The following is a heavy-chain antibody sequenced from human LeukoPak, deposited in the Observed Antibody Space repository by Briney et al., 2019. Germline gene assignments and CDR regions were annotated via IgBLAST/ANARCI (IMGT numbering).Heavy chain of an antibody. CDR2: INKGGSYI. CDR1: GFSFSSYA. V-gene: IGHV3-21*01. CDR3: AREVLIVVEPAANTIDY. Sequence: GGSLRLSCAASGFSFSSYAMTWARQAPVKGLEWVSAINKGGSYIKYADSVKGRFTVSRDNAKNSLFLQMNNLRVEDTAVYFCAREVLIVVEPAANTIDYWGQGTRVTVSS. J-gene: IGHJ4*02. D-gene: IGHD2-2*01.